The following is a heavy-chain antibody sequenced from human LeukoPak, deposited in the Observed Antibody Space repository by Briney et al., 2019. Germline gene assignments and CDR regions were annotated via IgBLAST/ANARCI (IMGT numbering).Heavy chain of an antibody. CDR3: AREKLDSRGYVDY. D-gene: IGHD3-22*01. J-gene: IGHJ4*02. CDR2: IAASGDDR. CDR1: GFTFRKYW. Sequence: GGSLRLSCAASGFTFRKYWMAWVRQAPGQGLEWVATIAASGDDRAYEDSLKGRFTIFRDNAKNSLSLQIDSLRAEDTAVYYCAREKLDSRGYVDYWGQGTLVTVSS. V-gene: IGHV3-7*01.